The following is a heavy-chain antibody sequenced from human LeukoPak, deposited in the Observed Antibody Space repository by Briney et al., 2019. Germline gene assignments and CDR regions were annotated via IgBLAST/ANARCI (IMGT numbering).Heavy chain of an antibody. CDR2: IGWDGTNI. J-gene: IGHJ6*02. Sequence: GGSLRLSCAASGFTFDRHTMHWVRQPPGKGPEWVSLIGWDGTNIDYADSVKGRFTISRDNSKNSVYLQMHGLRTEDTALYYCTKDMEWGMDVWGQGTTVIVSS. CDR1: GFTFDRHT. D-gene: IGHD3-3*01. V-gene: IGHV3-43*01. CDR3: TKDMEWGMDV.